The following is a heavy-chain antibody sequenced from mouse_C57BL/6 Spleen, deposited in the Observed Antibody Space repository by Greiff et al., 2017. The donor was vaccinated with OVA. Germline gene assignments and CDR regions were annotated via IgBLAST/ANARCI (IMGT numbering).Heavy chain of an antibody. Sequence: QVQLQQSGAELARPGASVKLSCKASGYTFTSYGISWVKQRTGQGLEWIGEIYPRSGNTYYNEKFKGKATLTADKSSSTAYMELRSLTSEDSAVYFCARDYGSSRYAMDYWGQGTLVTVSA. J-gene: IGHJ3*01. D-gene: IGHD1-1*01. CDR2: IYPRSGNT. CDR3: ARDYGSSRYAMDY. CDR1: GYTFTSYG. V-gene: IGHV1-81*01.